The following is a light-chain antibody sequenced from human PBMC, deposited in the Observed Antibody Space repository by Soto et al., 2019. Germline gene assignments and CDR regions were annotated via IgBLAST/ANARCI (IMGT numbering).Light chain of an antibody. CDR2: ATS. Sequence: DIQMTQSPSSLSAAVGDSVTITCRASQDINKYLNWYHQTPGKAPKLLVFATSTLHNGVPSRFSGSRSGTDFSLTITSLQPEDFATYYCQQSYSSPYTFGQGTK. J-gene: IGKJ2*01. V-gene: IGKV1-39*01. CDR1: QDINKY. CDR3: QQSYSSPYT.